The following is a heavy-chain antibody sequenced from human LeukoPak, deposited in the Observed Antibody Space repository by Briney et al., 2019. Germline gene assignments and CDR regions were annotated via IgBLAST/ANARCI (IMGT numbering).Heavy chain of an antibody. Sequence: PGGSLRLSCAASGFTFSSYWMSWVRQAPGKGLEWVANIKQDGSEKHYVDSVTGRFTISRDNAKDSLFLQMNSLRAEDTAEYYCARFYGGKYFDYWGQGTLVTVSS. V-gene: IGHV3-7*01. D-gene: IGHD4-23*01. CDR3: ARFYGGKYFDY. J-gene: IGHJ4*02. CDR2: IKQDGSEK. CDR1: GFTFSSYW.